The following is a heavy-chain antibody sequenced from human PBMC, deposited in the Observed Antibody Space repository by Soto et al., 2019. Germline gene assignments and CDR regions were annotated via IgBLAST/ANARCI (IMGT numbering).Heavy chain of an antibody. J-gene: IGHJ6*02. Sequence: GASVKVSCKASGGTFSSYAISWVRQAPGQGLEWMGGIIPIFGTANYAQKFQGRVTITADESTSTAYMELSSLRSEDTAVYYCARGHYDFWSGSSENYYYGMDVWGQGTTVTV. D-gene: IGHD3-3*01. CDR1: GGTFSSYA. CDR2: IIPIFGTA. V-gene: IGHV1-69*13. CDR3: ARGHYDFWSGSSENYYYGMDV.